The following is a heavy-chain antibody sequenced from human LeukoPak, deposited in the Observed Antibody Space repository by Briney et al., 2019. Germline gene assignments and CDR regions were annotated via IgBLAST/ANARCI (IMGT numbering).Heavy chain of an antibody. CDR1: GGSISSYY. CDR2: IYYSGST. CDR3: ARDRGYGDPYYFDY. V-gene: IGHV4-59*01. D-gene: IGHD4-17*01. J-gene: IGHJ4*02. Sequence: SSETLSLTCTVSGGSISSYYWSWIRQPPGKGLEWIGYIYYSGSTNYNPSLKSRVTISVDTSKNQFSLKLSSVTAADTAVYYCARDRGYGDPYYFDYWGQGTLVTVSS.